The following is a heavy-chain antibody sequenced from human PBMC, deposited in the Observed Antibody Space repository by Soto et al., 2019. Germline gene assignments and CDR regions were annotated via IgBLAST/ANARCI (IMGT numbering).Heavy chain of an antibody. D-gene: IGHD2-21*02. CDR2: VNPSGGHT. J-gene: IGHJ4*02. CDR1: GDTFTDYY. Sequence: QVQLVQSGAEVKKPGASVKVSCKASGDTFTDYYIHWVRQAPGQGLEWMGTVNPSGGHTTYAQHFLGRMNMTKDTSTSTIYMALTGLTPEETDVYYCARGGNVAVVTAALDYWGQGTLVTVSS. V-gene: IGHV1-46*01. CDR3: ARGGNVAVVTAALDY.